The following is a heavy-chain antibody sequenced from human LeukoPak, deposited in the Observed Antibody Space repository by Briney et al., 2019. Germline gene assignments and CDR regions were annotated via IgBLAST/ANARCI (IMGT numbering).Heavy chain of an antibody. CDR2: IYTSGST. Sequence: PSETLSLTCTLSGGSISSYYWSWIRQPAGKGLEWIGRIYTSGSTNYNPSLKSRVTMSVDTSKNQFSLKLSSVTAADTAVYYCARISTVTTSRAYYYYYYMDVWGKGTTVTVSS. J-gene: IGHJ6*03. CDR1: GGSISSYY. D-gene: IGHD4-17*01. CDR3: ARISTVTTSRAYYYYYYMDV. V-gene: IGHV4-4*07.